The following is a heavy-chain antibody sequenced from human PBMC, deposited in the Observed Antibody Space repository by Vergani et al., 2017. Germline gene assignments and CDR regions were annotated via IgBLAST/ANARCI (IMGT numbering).Heavy chain of an antibody. CDR1: GGSISSGDYY. V-gene: IGHV4-30-4*08. D-gene: IGHD6-13*01. Sequence: QVQLQESGPGLVKPSQTLSLTCTVSGGSISSGDYYWSWIRQPPGKGLEWIGYIYYSWSTYYNPSLKSRVTISVDTSKNQFSLKLSSVTAADTAVYYCARAIPPVYSSSGTCFDYWGQGTLVTVSS. J-gene: IGHJ4*02. CDR3: ARAIPPVYSSSGTCFDY. CDR2: IYYSWST.